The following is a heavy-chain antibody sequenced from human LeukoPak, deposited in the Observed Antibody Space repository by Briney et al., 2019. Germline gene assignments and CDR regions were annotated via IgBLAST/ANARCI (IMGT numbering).Heavy chain of an antibody. J-gene: IGHJ4*02. Sequence: KPPETLSLTCTVSGGSISSYYWSWIRQPPGKGLEWIGYIYYSGSTNYNPSLKSRVTISVDTSKNQFSLKLGSVTAADTAVYYCARGDYYDSSGYFDYWGQGTLVTVSS. D-gene: IGHD3-22*01. CDR1: GGSISSYY. CDR2: IYYSGST. CDR3: ARGDYYDSSGYFDY. V-gene: IGHV4-59*01.